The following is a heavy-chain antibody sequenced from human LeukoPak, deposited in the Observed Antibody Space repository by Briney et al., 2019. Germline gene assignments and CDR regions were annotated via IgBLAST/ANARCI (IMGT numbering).Heavy chain of an antibody. V-gene: IGHV3-23*01. D-gene: IGHD1-26*01. CDR3: ANQVGATFN. Sequence: GGTLRLSCAASGFTFSSYAMSWVRQAPGTGLEWVSGIGGSSDSTYYADSVKGRFTISRDNSKNTLYLQMNSLRAEDTAVYYCANQVGATFNWGQGTLVTVSS. J-gene: IGHJ4*02. CDR1: GFTFSSYA. CDR2: IGGSSDST.